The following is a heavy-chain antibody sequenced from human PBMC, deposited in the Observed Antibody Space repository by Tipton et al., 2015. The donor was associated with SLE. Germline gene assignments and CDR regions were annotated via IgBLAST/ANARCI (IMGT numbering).Heavy chain of an antibody. CDR3: ARCTIFGVVRGSFDS. D-gene: IGHD3-3*01. Sequence: TLSLTCTVSGGSISSYYWSWIRQPPGKGLEWIGYIYYSGSTNYNPSLKGRVTISVDTSKNQFSLKLSSATAADTAVYYCARCTIFGVVRGSFDSWGQGTLVTVS. CDR2: IYYSGST. J-gene: IGHJ4*02. V-gene: IGHV4-59*01. CDR1: GGSISSYY.